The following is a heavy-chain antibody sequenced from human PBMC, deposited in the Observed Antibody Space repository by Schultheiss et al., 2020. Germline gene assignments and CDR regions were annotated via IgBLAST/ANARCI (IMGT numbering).Heavy chain of an antibody. CDR2: VNHGGST. D-gene: IGHD3-22*01. CDR3: ARCPFDSSGHGSFYFEN. Sequence: SETLSLTCAVYGGSVSDYFWSWIRQSPGKGLEWIGGVNHGGSTNYNPSLKSRVTISVDTSKNQFSLKLSSVTAADTAVYYCARCPFDSSGHGSFYFENWSQGTLVTVFS. J-gene: IGHJ4*02. V-gene: IGHV4-34*01. CDR1: GGSVSDYF.